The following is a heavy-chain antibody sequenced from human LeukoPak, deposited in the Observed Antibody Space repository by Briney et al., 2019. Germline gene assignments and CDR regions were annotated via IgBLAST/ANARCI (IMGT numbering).Heavy chain of an antibody. V-gene: IGHV3-21*04. CDR1: GFTFSSYS. Sequence: KSGGSLRLSCAASGFTFSSYSMNWVRQAPGKGLEWVSSISSSSSYIYYADSVKGRFTISRDNSKNTLYLQMNSLRAEDTAVYYCARERGYGDSRSPPGMDVWGQGTTVTVSS. J-gene: IGHJ6*02. CDR2: ISSSSSYI. CDR3: ARERGYGDSRSPPGMDV. D-gene: IGHD4-17*01.